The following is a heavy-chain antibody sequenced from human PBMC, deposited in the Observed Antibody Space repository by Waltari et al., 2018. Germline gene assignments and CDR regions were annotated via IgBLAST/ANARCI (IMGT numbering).Heavy chain of an antibody. J-gene: IGHJ6*02. CDR1: GFTFSHPA. Sequence: EVQLLESGGGLVQPGGSLRLSCAASGFTFSHPAMPWLRQAPGKGLEWVSSISGPGGSTYYADSVEGRFTISRDNSHNTVYLQMNSLGVGDSALYFCAKPAIVGNTAHFYGFDVWGQGTTVTVSS. CDR3: AKPAIVGNTAHFYGFDV. CDR2: ISGPGGST. D-gene: IGHD5-18*01. V-gene: IGHV3-23*01.